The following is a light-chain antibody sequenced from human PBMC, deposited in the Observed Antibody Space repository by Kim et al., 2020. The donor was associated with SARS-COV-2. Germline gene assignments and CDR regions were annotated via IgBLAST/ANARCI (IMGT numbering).Light chain of an antibody. J-gene: IGLJ2*01. V-gene: IGLV2-14*03. Sequence: QSITISCTGISSAVGGYNYVSWYQQHPGKAPKLMIYDVSNRPSGVSNRFSGSKSGNTASLTISGLQAEDEADYYCSSYTSSTTLVIFGGGTQLTVL. CDR2: DVS. CDR3: SSYTSSTTLVI. CDR1: SSAVGGYNY.